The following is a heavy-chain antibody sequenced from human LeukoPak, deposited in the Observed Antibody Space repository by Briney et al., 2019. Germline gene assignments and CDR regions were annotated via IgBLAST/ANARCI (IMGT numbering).Heavy chain of an antibody. Sequence: GGSLRLSCVASGFTFSSYGMRWVRQAPGKGLEWVAIISYNGSNKYYVDSVKGRFTISRDNSKNTLFLQMNSLRAEDTAVYYCAKGRVPGTVTTTYDAFDIWGQGTMVTVSS. CDR1: GFTFSSYG. CDR2: ISYNGSNK. CDR3: AKGRVPGTVTTTYDAFDI. D-gene: IGHD4-17*01. V-gene: IGHV3-30*18. J-gene: IGHJ3*02.